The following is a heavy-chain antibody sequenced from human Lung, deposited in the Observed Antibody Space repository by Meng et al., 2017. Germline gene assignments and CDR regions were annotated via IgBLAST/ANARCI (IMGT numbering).Heavy chain of an antibody. CDR1: GFTFSSYA. J-gene: IGHJ4*02. CDR2: ISYDGSNK. D-gene: IGHD6-19*01. Sequence: GESLKISCAASGFTFSSYAMHWVRQAPGKGLEWVAVISYDGSNKYYADSVKGRFTISRDNSKNTLYLQMNSLRAEDTAVYYGARDMAVADYWGQGTLVTVSS. CDR3: ARDMAVADY. V-gene: IGHV3-30*04.